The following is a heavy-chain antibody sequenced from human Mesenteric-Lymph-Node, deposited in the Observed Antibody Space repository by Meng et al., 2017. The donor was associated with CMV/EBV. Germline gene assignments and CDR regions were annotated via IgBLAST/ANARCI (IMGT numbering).Heavy chain of an antibody. D-gene: IGHD3-3*01. J-gene: IGHJ4*02. CDR2: IYYSEST. CDR3: ARALGDFWSGYSSYFDY. CDR1: ISSGGYC. Sequence: ISSGGYCWSWLRQHTGKGLEWIGYIYYSESTYYNPSLKSRVTISVDTSKNQFSLKLSSVTAADTAVYYCARALGDFWSGYSSYFDYWGQGTLVTVSS. V-gene: IGHV4-31*02.